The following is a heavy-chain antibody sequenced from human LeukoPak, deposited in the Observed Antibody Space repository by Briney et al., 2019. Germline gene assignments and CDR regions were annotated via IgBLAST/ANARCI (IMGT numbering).Heavy chain of an antibody. Sequence: SETLSLTCTVSGGSISSYYWSWIRQPPGKGLEWIGCIYYSGSTNYNPSFKSRVTMSVDTSKNQFSLKLSSVTAADTAVYYCARDYYDSTPDYYYYYMDVWGKGTTVTISS. CDR3: ARDYYDSTPDYYYYYMDV. CDR2: IYYSGST. D-gene: IGHD3-22*01. CDR1: GGSISSYY. V-gene: IGHV4-59*12. J-gene: IGHJ6*03.